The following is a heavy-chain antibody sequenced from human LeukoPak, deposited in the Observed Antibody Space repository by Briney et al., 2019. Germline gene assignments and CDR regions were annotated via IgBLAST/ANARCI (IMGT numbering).Heavy chain of an antibody. V-gene: IGHV3-33*01. CDR3: AREASGYSRDF. D-gene: IGHD3-3*01. CDR2: IWRDGSRK. Sequence: PGGSLRLSCAASGFTFSTFSMHWLRQAPGKGLEWVAGIWRDGSRKHYGDSVKGRLTISRDNSNNTLFLQMNSLRAEDTAVYYCAREASGYSRDFWGQGTLVIVSS. J-gene: IGHJ4*02. CDR1: GFTFSTFS.